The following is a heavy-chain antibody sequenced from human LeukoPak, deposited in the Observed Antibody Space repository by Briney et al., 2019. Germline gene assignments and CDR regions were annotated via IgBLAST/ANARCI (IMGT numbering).Heavy chain of an antibody. V-gene: IGHV4-59*05. D-gene: IGHD1-26*01. CDR3: ARVSGSYPDAFDI. CDR2: IFYSGST. J-gene: IGHJ3*02. CDR1: GGSISSYY. Sequence: SETLSLTCTVSGGSISSYYWSWIRQPPGKGLEWIGSIFYSGSTYYNPSLKSRVTISVDTSKNQFSLKLSSVTAADTAVYYCARVSGSYPDAFDIWGQGTMVTVSS.